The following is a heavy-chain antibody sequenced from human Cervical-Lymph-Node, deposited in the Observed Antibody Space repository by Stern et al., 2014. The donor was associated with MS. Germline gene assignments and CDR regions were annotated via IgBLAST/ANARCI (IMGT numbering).Heavy chain of an antibody. D-gene: IGHD3-3*01. CDR1: GYIFTGYY. V-gene: IGHV1-2*02. Sequence: KLVQSGAEVKKPGASVKVSCKTSGYIFTGYYIHWVRQAPGQGLEWMAWIKPNAGSTKYAQKFQGRVTMSRDTSISTAYVELSSLTSDDTAVYYCARDQRGITIFGVVTDYYYLGMDVWGQGTTVTVSS. J-gene: IGHJ6*02. CDR2: IKPNAGST. CDR3: ARDQRGITIFGVVTDYYYLGMDV.